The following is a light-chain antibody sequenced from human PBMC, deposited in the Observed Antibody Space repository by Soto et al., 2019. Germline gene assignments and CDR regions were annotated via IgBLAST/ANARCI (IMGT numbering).Light chain of an antibody. Sequence: DIQMTQSPSSLSASVGDRVTITCRASQSISSYLNWYQQKPGKAPKLLIYAASSLQSGVPSRFSGSGSATDFTLTISSLQPEDFATYYCQQSYSTVTFGQGTKLEIK. CDR1: QSISSY. J-gene: IGKJ2*01. CDR3: QQSYSTVT. V-gene: IGKV1-39*01. CDR2: AAS.